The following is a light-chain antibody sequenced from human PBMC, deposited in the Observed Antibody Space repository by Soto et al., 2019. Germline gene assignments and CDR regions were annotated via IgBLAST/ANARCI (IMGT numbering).Light chain of an antibody. Sequence: QSVLTQPPSVSGAPGQRVTISCTGRSSNIGAGYDVHWYQQLPGTAPKLLIYGNSNRPSGVPDRFSGSKSGTSASLAITRLQAEDEADDYCQSYDSSLSEVFGTGTKLTVL. CDR3: QSYDSSLSEV. CDR1: SSNIGAGYD. CDR2: GNS. V-gene: IGLV1-40*01. J-gene: IGLJ1*01.